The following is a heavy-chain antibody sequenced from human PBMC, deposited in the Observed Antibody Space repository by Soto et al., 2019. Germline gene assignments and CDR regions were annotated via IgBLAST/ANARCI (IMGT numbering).Heavy chain of an antibody. CDR2: IIPIFGTA. CDR1: GGTFSSYA. J-gene: IGHJ4*02. V-gene: IGHV1-69*06. D-gene: IGHD3-10*01. Sequence: ASVKVSCKASGGTFSSYAISWVRQAPGQGLEWMGGIIPIFGTANYAQKFQGRVTITADKSTSTAYMELSSLRSEDTAVYYCARGLLGYYGSGSQDKRKYYFDYWGQGTLVTVSS. CDR3: ARGLLGYYGSGSQDKRKYYFDY.